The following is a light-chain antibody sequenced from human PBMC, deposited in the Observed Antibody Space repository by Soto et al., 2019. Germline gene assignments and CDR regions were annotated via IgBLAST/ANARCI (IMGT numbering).Light chain of an antibody. CDR3: QVWDSSSDRYWV. CDR1: NIGSKS. CDR2: YDS. V-gene: IGLV3-21*04. J-gene: IGLJ3*02. Sequence: SYELTQPPSVSVAPGKTARITCGGNNIGSKSVHWYQQKPGQAPVLVIYYDSDRPSGIPERFSGSNSGNTATLTISRVEAGDEADYYCQVWDSSSDRYWVFGGGTKVTVL.